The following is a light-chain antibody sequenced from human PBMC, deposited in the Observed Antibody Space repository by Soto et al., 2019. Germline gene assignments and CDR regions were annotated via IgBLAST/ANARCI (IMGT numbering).Light chain of an antibody. CDR1: SSDVGGYNY. Sequence: QSALTQFASVSGSPGQSITISCTGTSSDVGGYNYVSWYQHHPGKAPKLMIYEVSNRPSGVSNRFSGSKSGNTASLTISGLQAEDEPDYYCSSYTSTRGWVFGGGTKLTVL. V-gene: IGLV2-14*01. CDR2: EVS. CDR3: SSYTSTRGWV. J-gene: IGLJ3*02.